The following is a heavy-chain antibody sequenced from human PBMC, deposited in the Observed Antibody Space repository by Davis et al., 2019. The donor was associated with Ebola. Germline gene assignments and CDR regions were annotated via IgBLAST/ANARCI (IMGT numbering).Heavy chain of an antibody. D-gene: IGHD3-10*01. CDR1: GFTFSSYG. CDR3: ARVMVRGVIISDFDY. Sequence: PGGSLRLSCAASGFTFSSYGMHWVRQAPGKGLEWVAVISYDGSNKYYADSVKGRFTISRDNSKNTLYLQMNSLRAEDTAVYYCARVMVRGVIISDFDYWGQGTLVSVSS. CDR2: ISYDGSNK. V-gene: IGHV3-30*03. J-gene: IGHJ4*02.